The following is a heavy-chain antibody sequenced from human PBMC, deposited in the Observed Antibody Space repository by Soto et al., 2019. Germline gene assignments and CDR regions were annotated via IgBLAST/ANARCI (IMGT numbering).Heavy chain of an antibody. CDR2: IYYSGST. Sequence: QVQLQESGPGLVKPSETLSLTCTVSGGSVSSGSYYWSWIRQPPGKGLEWIGYIYYSGSTNYNPSLQSRVTISVDPSKHQFSLKLSSVTAADTAVYYCARVRYPKGYFDYWGQGTLVTVSS. D-gene: IGHD2-15*01. CDR3: ARVRYPKGYFDY. CDR1: GGSVSSGSYY. V-gene: IGHV4-61*01. J-gene: IGHJ4*02.